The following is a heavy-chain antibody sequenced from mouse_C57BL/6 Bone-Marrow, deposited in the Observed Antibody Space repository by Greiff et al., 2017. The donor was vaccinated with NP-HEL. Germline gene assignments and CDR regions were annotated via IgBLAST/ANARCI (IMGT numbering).Heavy chain of an antibody. J-gene: IGHJ4*01. V-gene: IGHV10-3*01. CDR1: GFTFNTYA. Sequence: VQLQQSGGGLVQPKGSLKLSCAASGFTFNTYAMHWVRQAPGKGLEWVARIRSKSSNYATYYADSVKDRFTISRDDSQSMLYLQMNNLKTEDTAMYYCVRDPLYYYGSSYVNAMDYWGQGTSVTVSS. CDR2: IRSKSSNYAT. CDR3: VRDPLYYYGSSYVNAMDY. D-gene: IGHD1-1*01.